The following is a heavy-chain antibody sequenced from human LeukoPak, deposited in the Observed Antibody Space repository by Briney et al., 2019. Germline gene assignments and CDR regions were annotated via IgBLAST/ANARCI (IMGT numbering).Heavy chain of an antibody. Sequence: SETLSLTCAVYGGSFSGYYWSWIRQPPGKGLEWIGEINHSGSTNYNPSLKSRVTISVDTSKNQFSLKLSSVTAADTAVYYCARERGYSGIDYWGQGTLVTVSS. CDR3: ARERGYSGIDY. CDR2: INHSGST. CDR1: GGSFSGYY. D-gene: IGHD5-12*01. J-gene: IGHJ4*02. V-gene: IGHV4-34*01.